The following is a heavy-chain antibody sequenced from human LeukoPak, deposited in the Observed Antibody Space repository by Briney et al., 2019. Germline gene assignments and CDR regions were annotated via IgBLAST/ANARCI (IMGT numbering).Heavy chain of an antibody. CDR3: AKVKSPDYDILTGYDF. V-gene: IGHV3-23*01. CDR1: GFTFDYYA. D-gene: IGHD3-9*01. J-gene: IGHJ4*02. Sequence: GGSPRLSCAASGFTFDYYAMNWVRQAPGRGMEWVSTISGGGKSTYYGDSVKGRFTISRDNSKNTLHLQMNSLRVEDTAVYFCAKVKSPDYDILTGYDFWGQGTQVTVSS. CDR2: ISGGGKST.